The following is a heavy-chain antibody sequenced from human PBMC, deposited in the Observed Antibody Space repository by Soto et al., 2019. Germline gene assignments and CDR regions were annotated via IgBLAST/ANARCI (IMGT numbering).Heavy chain of an antibody. V-gene: IGHV3-48*01. CDR3: ARGSGLRITIFGVVNGEYFQH. CDR1: GFTFSSYS. CDR2: ISSSSSTI. D-gene: IGHD3-3*01. Sequence: GGSLRLSCAASGFTFSSYSMNWVRQAPGKGLEWVSYISSSSSTIYYADSVKGRFTISRDNAKNSLYLQMNSLRAEDTAVYYCARGSGLRITIFGVVNGEYFQHWGQGTLVTVSS. J-gene: IGHJ1*01.